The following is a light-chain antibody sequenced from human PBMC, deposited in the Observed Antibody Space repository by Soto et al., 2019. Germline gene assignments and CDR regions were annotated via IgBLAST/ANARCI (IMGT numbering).Light chain of an antibody. CDR2: ELI. J-gene: IGLJ1*01. CDR3: FSCATPGSHG. V-gene: IGLV2-14*01. Sequence: QSPLSQPASLSGSPGQSITICCTGTSSHIGTYDYVSWFQQHPSPAPKLLISELINRPSRVSNRFSGSKSGHTTSLYISGLQVEDEGQYFCFSCATPGSHGFGDGSKVTVL. CDR1: SSHIGTYDY.